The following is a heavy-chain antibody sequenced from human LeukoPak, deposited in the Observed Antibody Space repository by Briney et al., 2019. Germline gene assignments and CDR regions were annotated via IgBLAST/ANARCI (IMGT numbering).Heavy chain of an antibody. CDR1: GFTFSSYA. D-gene: IGHD3-9*01. Sequence: PGGSLRLSSAASGFTFSSYAMSWVRQAPGKGLEWVPAISGSGGSTYYADSVKGRFTISRDNSKNTLYLQMNSLRAEDTAVYYCARGLRYFDWLLEYYFDYWGQGTLVTVSS. V-gene: IGHV3-23*01. CDR3: ARGLRYFDWLLEYYFDY. CDR2: ISGSGGST. J-gene: IGHJ4*02.